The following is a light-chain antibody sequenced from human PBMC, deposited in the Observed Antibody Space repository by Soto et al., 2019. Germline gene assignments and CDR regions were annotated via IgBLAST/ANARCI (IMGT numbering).Light chain of an antibody. Sequence: SYELTQPLSGSVALGQTARITCGGNNIERKNVHWYQQKPGQAPVLVIYRDDNRPSGIPERFSGSNSGNTATPTISRAQAGDEADYYCQVWDSSTDWVFGGGTKLTVL. J-gene: IGLJ3*02. V-gene: IGLV3-9*01. CDR2: RDD. CDR1: NIERKN. CDR3: QVWDSSTDWV.